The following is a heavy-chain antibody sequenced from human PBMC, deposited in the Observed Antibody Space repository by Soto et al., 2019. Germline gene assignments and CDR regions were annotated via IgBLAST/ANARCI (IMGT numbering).Heavy chain of an antibody. CDR2: IIPIFGTA. J-gene: IGHJ4*02. CDR3: ARDRGFLDLYYFDY. V-gene: IGHV1-69*01. Sequence: QVQLVQSGAQVKKPGSSAKVSCKASGGTFSSYAISWVRQAPGQGFEWMGGIIPIFGTANYAQKFQGRVTITADESTSTAYMELSSLRSEDTAVYYCARDRGFLDLYYFDYWGQGTLVTVSS. D-gene: IGHD3-3*01. CDR1: GGTFSSYA.